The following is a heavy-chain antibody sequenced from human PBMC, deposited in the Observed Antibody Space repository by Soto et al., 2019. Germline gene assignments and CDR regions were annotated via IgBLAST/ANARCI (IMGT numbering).Heavy chain of an antibody. J-gene: IGHJ4*02. V-gene: IGHV1-18*01. CDR2: ISAHNGNT. D-gene: IGHD5-12*01. CDR3: ARALSGGYDFDYFDY. CDR1: GYTFSNYA. Sequence: QIQLVQSGAEVKKPGASVKVSCKAAGYTFSNYAIKWVRQAPGQGLEWMGWISAHNGNTNYAEKFQGRVAMTTDTSKNTAYMELRSLRSDDTDVYYCARALSGGYDFDYFDYWGQGTLVTVSS.